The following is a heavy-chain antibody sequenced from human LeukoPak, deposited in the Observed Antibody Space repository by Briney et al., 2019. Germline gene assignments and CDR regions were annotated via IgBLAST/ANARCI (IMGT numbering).Heavy chain of an antibody. J-gene: IGHJ4*02. D-gene: IGHD3-22*01. V-gene: IGHV1-2*06. CDR1: GYIFTDYD. Sequence: ASVKVSCKASGYIFTDYDIHWVRQAPGQGLEWVGRVNSKSGETNYAQKFQGSVTMTSDTSISTIYMELSGLTSDDTAVYYCARAHRFYDSSGYYSYYFDYWGQGALVTVSS. CDR2: VNSKSGET. CDR3: ARAHRFYDSSGYYSYYFDY.